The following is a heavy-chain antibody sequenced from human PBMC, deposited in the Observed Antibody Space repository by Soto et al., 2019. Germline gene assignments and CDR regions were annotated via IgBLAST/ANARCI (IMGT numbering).Heavy chain of an antibody. J-gene: IGHJ4*02. CDR2: ISAYNGNT. CDR3: ARMIPGSYCTNGVCYGSFDY. Sequence: GASVKVSCKASGYTFTSYGISWVRQAPGQGLEWMGWISAYNGNTNYAQKLQGRVTMTTDTSTSTAYMELRSLRSDDTAVYYCARMIPGSYCTNGVCYGSFDYWGQGTLVTVSS. V-gene: IGHV1-18*01. D-gene: IGHD2-8*01. CDR1: GYTFTSYG.